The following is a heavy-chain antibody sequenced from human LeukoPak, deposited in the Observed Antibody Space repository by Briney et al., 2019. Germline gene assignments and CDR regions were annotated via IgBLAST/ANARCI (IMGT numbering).Heavy chain of an antibody. CDR3: ARSWAPGYCSSITCYNFDY. V-gene: IGHV4-39*01. CDR2: IYYSGRT. CDR1: GGSVSTSHYY. J-gene: IGHJ4*02. D-gene: IGHD2-2*02. Sequence: SETLSLTCTVSGGSVSTSHYYWGWIRQPPGKGLEWFGYIYYSGRTYYNPSLKTRVTISVDTSKNEFSLKLSSVTAADTAVYYCARSWAPGYCSSITCYNFDYWGQGTLVTVSS.